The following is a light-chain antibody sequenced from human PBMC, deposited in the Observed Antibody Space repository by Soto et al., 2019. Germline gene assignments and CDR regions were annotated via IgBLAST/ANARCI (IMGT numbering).Light chain of an antibody. CDR2: AAS. Sequence: QSTQTPATLSASVVDRVPITCRASQTISSWLAWYQQKPGKAPKLLIYAASSLQSGVPSRFSGSGSGTDFTLTISSLQPEDFATYYCQQANSLPLTFGGGSNVDVK. CDR1: QTISSW. V-gene: IGKV1-12*01. CDR3: QQANSLPLT. J-gene: IGKJ4*01.